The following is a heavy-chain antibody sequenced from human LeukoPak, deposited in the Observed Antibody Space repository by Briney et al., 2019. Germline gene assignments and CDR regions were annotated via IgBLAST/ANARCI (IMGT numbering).Heavy chain of an antibody. D-gene: IGHD2-15*01. CDR2: IRYDGSNK. CDR1: GFTFSSYG. Sequence: GGSLRLSCAASGFTFSSYGMHWVRQAPGKGLEGVAFIRYDGSNKYYADSVKGRFAISRDNSKNTLYLQMNSLRAEDTAVYYCANGAAFDYWGQGTLVTVSS. CDR3: ANGAAFDY. J-gene: IGHJ4*02. V-gene: IGHV3-30*02.